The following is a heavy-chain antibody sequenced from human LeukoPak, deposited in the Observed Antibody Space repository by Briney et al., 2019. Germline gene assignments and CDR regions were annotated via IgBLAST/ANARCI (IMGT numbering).Heavy chain of an antibody. CDR3: ARLDDSSGKPTEAFDI. J-gene: IGHJ3*02. CDR1: GGSISSGGYS. D-gene: IGHD3-22*01. V-gene: IGHV4-30-2*01. CDR2: IYHSGST. Sequence: SETLSLTCAVSGGSISSGGYSWSWIRQPPGKGLEWIGYIYHSGSTYYNPSLKSRVTISVDRSKNQFSLKLSSVTAADTAVYYCARLDDSSGKPTEAFDIWGQGTMVTVSS.